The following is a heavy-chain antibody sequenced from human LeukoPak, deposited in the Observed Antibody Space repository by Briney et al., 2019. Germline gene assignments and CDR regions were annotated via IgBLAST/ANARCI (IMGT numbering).Heavy chain of an antibody. J-gene: IGHJ3*02. Sequence: PSETLSLTCTVSGGSVSSAGYYWSWIRQPPGKGLEFIGYIHYSGSTNYNPSLKSRVTISVDTSKNQFPLKLSSVTAADTAVYYCARGSTLYYDILTGYYTPGPFDIWGQGTMFTVSS. V-gene: IGHV4-61*08. D-gene: IGHD3-9*01. CDR3: ARGSTLYYDILTGYYTPGPFDI. CDR1: GGSVSSAGYY. CDR2: IHYSGST.